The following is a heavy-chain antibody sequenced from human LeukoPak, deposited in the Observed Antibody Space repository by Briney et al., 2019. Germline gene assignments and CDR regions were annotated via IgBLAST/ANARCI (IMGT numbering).Heavy chain of an antibody. CDR3: AKGDFYYMNV. CDR1: GSTFSSYA. CDR2: ISGSGGST. V-gene: IGHV3-23*01. Sequence: GGSLRLSCAASGSTFSSYAMSWVRQAPGKGPEWVSTISGSGGSTYYADSVKGRLTISRDNSKNTLYLQMHSLRAEDTAVYYCAKGDFYYMNVWGDGTTVTVSS. J-gene: IGHJ6*03.